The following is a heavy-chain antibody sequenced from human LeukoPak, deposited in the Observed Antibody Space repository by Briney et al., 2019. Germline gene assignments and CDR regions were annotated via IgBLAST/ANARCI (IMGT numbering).Heavy chain of an antibody. V-gene: IGHV1-2*02. D-gene: IGHD1-20*01. CDR1: GYTFTGYY. CDR3: ARVRYNWNPQYFDY. Sequence: ASVKVSCKASGYTFTGYYMHWVRQAPGQGLEWMGWINPNSGGTNYAQKFQGRVTITADESTSTAYMELSSLRSEDTAAYYCARVRYNWNPQYFDYWGQGTLVTVSS. CDR2: INPNSGGT. J-gene: IGHJ4*02.